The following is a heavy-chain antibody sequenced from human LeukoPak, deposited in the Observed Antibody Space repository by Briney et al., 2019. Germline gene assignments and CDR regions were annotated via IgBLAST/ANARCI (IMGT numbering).Heavy chain of an antibody. CDR1: GFTFSSYSMN. CDR2: IYYSGST. V-gene: IGHV4-39*01. J-gene: IGHJ4*02. D-gene: IGHD4-23*01. Sequence: GSLRLSCAASGFTFSSYSMNWVRQPPGKGLEWIGSIYYSGSTYYNPSLKSRVTISVDTSKNQFSLKLSSVTAADTAVYYCARHARDYGGRKTVDYWGQGTLVTVSS. CDR3: ARHARDYGGRKTVDY.